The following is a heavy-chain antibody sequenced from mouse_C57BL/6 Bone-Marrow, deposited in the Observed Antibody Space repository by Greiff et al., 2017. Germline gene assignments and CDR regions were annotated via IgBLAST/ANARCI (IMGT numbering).Heavy chain of an antibody. CDR3: VRDPPYSNYVPYWYFDV. Sequence: EVQRVESGGGLVQPKGSLKLSCAASGFTFNTYAMHWVRQAPGKGLEWVARIRSKSSNYATYYADSVKDRFTISRDDSQSMLYLQMNNLKTEDTAMYYCVRDPPYSNYVPYWYFDVWGTGTTVTVSS. V-gene: IGHV10-3*01. J-gene: IGHJ1*03. CDR1: GFTFNTYA. CDR2: IRSKSSNYAT. D-gene: IGHD2-5*01.